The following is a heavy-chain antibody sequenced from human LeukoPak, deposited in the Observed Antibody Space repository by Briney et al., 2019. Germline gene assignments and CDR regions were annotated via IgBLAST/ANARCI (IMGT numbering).Heavy chain of an antibody. J-gene: IGHJ4*02. CDR3: ARDGRYSSSPTY. CDR2: IIPILGIA. D-gene: IGHD6-13*01. V-gene: IGHV1-69*04. Sequence: GASVKVSCKASGGTFSSYAISWVRQAPGQGLEWMGRIIPILGIANYAQKFQGRVTITADKSTSTAYMELSSLRSEDMAVYYGARDGRYSSSPTYWGQGTLVTVSS. CDR1: GGTFSSYA.